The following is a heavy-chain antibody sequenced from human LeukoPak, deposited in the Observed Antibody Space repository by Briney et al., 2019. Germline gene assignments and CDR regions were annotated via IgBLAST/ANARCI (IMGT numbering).Heavy chain of an antibody. CDR3: ARGGTTVTTDNWFDP. CDR1: GGSISSYY. V-gene: IGHV4-34*01. CDR2: INHSGST. J-gene: IGHJ5*02. D-gene: IGHD4-17*01. Sequence: PSETLSLTCTVSGGSISSYYWSWIRQPPGKGLEWIGEINHSGSTNYNPSLKSRVTISVDTSKNQFSLKLSSVTAADTAVYYCARGGTTVTTDNWFDPWGQGTLVTVSS.